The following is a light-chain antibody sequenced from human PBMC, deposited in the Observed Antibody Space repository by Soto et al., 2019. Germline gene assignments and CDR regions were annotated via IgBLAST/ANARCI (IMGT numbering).Light chain of an antibody. CDR2: EVR. V-gene: IGLV2-14*01. J-gene: IGLJ1*01. Sequence: QSVLTHPASVSGSPGQSITISCTGTSSDVGGFNYVSWYQQHPGKTPKLLIYEVRNRPSGVSNRFSGSKSGNTASLTISGLQAGDEADYYCSSYTSSSSGVFGTGTKVTVL. CDR1: SSDVGGFNY. CDR3: SSYTSSSSGV.